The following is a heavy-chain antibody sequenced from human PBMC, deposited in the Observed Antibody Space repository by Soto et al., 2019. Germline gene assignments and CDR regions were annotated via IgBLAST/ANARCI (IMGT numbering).Heavy chain of an antibody. CDR1: GGSISSDY. Sequence: SETLSLTCTVSGGSISSDYWSWIRQPPGKGLGWIGYIYYSGSTNYNPSLKSRVTISLDTSKNQFSLRLSSVTAADTAVYYCARFAGYYYDSSGYFDYWGQGTLVT. CDR3: ARFAGYYYDSSGYFDY. D-gene: IGHD3-22*01. CDR2: IYYSGST. V-gene: IGHV4-59*01. J-gene: IGHJ4*02.